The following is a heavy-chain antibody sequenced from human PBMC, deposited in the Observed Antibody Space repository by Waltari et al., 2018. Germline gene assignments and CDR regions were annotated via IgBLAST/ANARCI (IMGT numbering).Heavy chain of an antibody. V-gene: IGHV1-69*08. J-gene: IGHJ4*02. CDR3: AREGSGYLGTYFDY. CDR1: GGTFSSYT. Sequence: QVQLVQSGAEVKKPGSSVKVSCKASGGTFSSYTISWVRQAPGQGLEWMGRIIPILGIANYAQKFQGRVTITADKSTSTAYMELSSLRSEDTAVYYCAREGSGYLGTYFDYWGQGTLVTVSS. D-gene: IGHD3-3*01. CDR2: IIPILGIA.